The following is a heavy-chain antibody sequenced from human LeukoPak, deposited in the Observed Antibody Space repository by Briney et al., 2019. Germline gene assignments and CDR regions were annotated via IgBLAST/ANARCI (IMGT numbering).Heavy chain of an antibody. V-gene: IGHV3-15*07. CDR3: TTDVLANRYSVVVPAAIGDDAFDI. J-gene: IGHJ3*02. CDR1: GFTFSNAW. D-gene: IGHD2-2*01. CDR2: IKSKTDGGTT. Sequence: PGGSLRLSCAASGFTFSNAWMNWVRQAPGKGLEWVGRIKSKTDGGTTDYAAPVKGRFTISRDDSKNTLYLQMNSLKTEDTAVYYCTTDVLANRYSVVVPAAIGDDAFDIWGQGTMVTVSS.